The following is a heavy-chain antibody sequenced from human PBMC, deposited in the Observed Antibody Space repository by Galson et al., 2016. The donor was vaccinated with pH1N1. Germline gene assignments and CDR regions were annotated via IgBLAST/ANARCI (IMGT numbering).Heavy chain of an antibody. D-gene: IGHD4-17*01. CDR1: GITFSNSA. J-gene: IGHJ3*02. CDR2: ISGSGSST. V-gene: IGHV3-23*01. CDR3: AKDRDGDYAGGDAFDI. Sequence: SLRLSCAASGITFSNSAMSWVRQAPGKGLEWISVISGSGSSTHYADSVKGRFTISRDNSKYTLFLQMNSLRVEDTAVYYCAKDRDGDYAGGDAFDIWGQGTMVTVSS.